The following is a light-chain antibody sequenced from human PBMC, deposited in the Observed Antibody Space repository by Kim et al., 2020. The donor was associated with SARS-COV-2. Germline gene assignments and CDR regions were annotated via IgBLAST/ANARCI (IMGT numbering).Light chain of an antibody. J-gene: IGLJ3*02. V-gene: IGLV3-19*01. CDR1: SLRSYY. Sequence: ALGQKVRITCQGDSLRSYYASWYKQKPGQAPVLVIYGKNNRPSGIPDRFSGSSSGNTASLTITGAQAEDEADYYCNSRDSSGNHWVFGGGTQLTVL. CDR2: GKN. CDR3: NSRDSSGNHWV.